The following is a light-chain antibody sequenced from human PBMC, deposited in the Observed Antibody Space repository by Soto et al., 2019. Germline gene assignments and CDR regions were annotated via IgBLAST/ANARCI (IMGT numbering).Light chain of an antibody. V-gene: IGKV1-12*01. Sequence: IQLTQSPSSVSASVGDRVTLTCLASQGISSWLAWYQQKPGKAPKLLIYAASSLQSGVPSRFSGSGSGTEFSLTITSLQPEDFATYYCQQLFDSPITFGQGTRLEI. CDR1: QGISSW. J-gene: IGKJ5*01. CDR3: QQLFDSPIT. CDR2: AAS.